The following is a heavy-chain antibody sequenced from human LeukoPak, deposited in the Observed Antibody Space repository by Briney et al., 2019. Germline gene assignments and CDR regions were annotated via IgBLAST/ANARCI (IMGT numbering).Heavy chain of an antibody. CDR2: ISSSGSTI. CDR3: AREKWPVYYFDY. Sequence: QPGGSLRLSCAASGFTFSSYAMNWVRQAPGKGLEWVSYISSSGSTIYYADSVKGRFTISRDNAKNSLYLQMNSLRAEDTAVYYCAREKWPVYYFDYWGQGTLVTVSS. J-gene: IGHJ4*02. D-gene: IGHD5-12*01. CDR1: GFTFSSYA. V-gene: IGHV3-48*03.